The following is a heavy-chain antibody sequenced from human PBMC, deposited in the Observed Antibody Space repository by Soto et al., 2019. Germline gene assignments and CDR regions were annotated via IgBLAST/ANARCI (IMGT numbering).Heavy chain of an antibody. Sequence: QVHLVQSEAEVKKPGSSVKVSCKASGGTFSSYTVSWVRQAPGQGLEWVGGIIPVFNTTYYARKFQGRVTILADKSTSTAYMELSNLRSEDTAVYYCARSLGRGWTPYWGQGTMVTVSS. CDR2: IIPVFNTT. CDR1: GGTFSSYT. D-gene: IGHD6-19*01. CDR3: ARSLGRGWTPY. V-gene: IGHV1-69*06. J-gene: IGHJ4*02.